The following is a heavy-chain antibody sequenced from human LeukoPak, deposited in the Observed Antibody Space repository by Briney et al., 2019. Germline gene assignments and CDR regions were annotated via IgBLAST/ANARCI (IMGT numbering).Heavy chain of an antibody. CDR1: GFTFSSYS. Sequence: GGSLRLSCAASGFTFSSYSMNWVRQAPGKGLEWVSSISCSSSYIYYADSVKGRFTISRDNAKNSLYLQMNSLRAEDTAVYYCARDLGAVAGPLDIWGQGAMVTVSS. V-gene: IGHV3-21*01. CDR3: ARDLGAVAGPLDI. D-gene: IGHD6-19*01. J-gene: IGHJ3*02. CDR2: ISCSSSYI.